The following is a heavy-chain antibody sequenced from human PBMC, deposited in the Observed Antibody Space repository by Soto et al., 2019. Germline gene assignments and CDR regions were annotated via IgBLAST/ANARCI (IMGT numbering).Heavy chain of an antibody. CDR1: GFSVKNYA. CDR2: ITGSGDKT. V-gene: IGHV3-23*01. D-gene: IGHD2-2*01. CDR3: ARDCSSSSCSVWRY. Sequence: EVQLLESGGNLVQPGGSLRLSCAASGFSVKNYAMTWVRQAPGKGLEWVSGITGSGDKTYYADSVKGRCIISRDNSENTIYLQMNSLRAEDAALYYCARDCSSSSCSVWRYWGQGTQVTVSS. J-gene: IGHJ4*02.